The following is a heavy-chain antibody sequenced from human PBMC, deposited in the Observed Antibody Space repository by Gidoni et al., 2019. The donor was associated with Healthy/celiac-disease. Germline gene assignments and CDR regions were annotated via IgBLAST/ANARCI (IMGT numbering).Heavy chain of an antibody. D-gene: IGHD6-13*01. CDR1: GGTFSSYA. J-gene: IGHJ5*02. Sequence: QVQLVQSGAEVKKPGSSVKVSCKASGGTFSSYAISWVRQAPGQGLEWMGRIIPILGIANYAQKFQGRVTITADKSTSTAYMELSSLRSEDTAVYYCARDFLESIAAAGRSGWFDPWGQGTLVTVSS. V-gene: IGHV1-69*04. CDR3: ARDFLESIAAAGRSGWFDP. CDR2: IIPILGIA.